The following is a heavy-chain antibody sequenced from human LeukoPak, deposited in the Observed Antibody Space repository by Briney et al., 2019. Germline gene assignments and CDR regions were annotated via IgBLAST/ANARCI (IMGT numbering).Heavy chain of an antibody. Sequence: SETLSLTCTVSGGSISSSSYYWGWIRQPPGKGLEWIGEINHSGSTNYNPSLKSRVTISVDTSKNQFSLKLSSVTAADTAVYYCARKSQRLAVWWLRINWFDPWGQGTLVTVSS. CDR2: INHSGST. V-gene: IGHV4-39*07. D-gene: IGHD5-12*01. CDR3: ARKSQRLAVWWLRINWFDP. CDR1: GGSISSSSYY. J-gene: IGHJ5*02.